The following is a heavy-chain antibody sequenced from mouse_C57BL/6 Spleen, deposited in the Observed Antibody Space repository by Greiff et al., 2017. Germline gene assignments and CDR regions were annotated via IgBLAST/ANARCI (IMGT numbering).Heavy chain of an antibody. CDR3: ARREGYSTWDFEV. Sequence: VQLQQPGAELVMPGASVKLSCKASGYTFTSYWMHWVKQRPGQGLEWIGEIDPSDSYTNYNQKFKGKSTLTVDKSSSTAYMQLSSLTSEDSAVYYCARREGYSTWDFEVWGTGTTVTVSS. J-gene: IGHJ1*03. V-gene: IGHV1-69*01. CDR2: IDPSDSYT. D-gene: IGHD2-3*01. CDR1: GYTFTSYW.